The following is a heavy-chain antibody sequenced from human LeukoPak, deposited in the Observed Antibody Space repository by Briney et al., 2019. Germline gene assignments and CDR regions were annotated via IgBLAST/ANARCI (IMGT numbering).Heavy chain of an antibody. CDR3: ARDVLRFLEWLSPTYYYYGMDV. V-gene: IGHV3-30*04. J-gene: IGHJ6*02. D-gene: IGHD3-3*01. Sequence: QSGGSLRLSCAASGFTFSSYARHWVRQAPGKGLEWVAVISYDGSNKYYADSVKGRFTISRDNSKNTLYLQMNSLRAEDTAVYYCARDVLRFLEWLSPTYYYYGMDVWGQGTTVTVSS. CDR1: GFTFSSYA. CDR2: ISYDGSNK.